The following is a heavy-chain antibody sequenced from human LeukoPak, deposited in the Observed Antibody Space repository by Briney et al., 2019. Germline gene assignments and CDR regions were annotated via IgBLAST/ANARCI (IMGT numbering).Heavy chain of an antibody. CDR2: INHSGST. J-gene: IGHJ4*02. D-gene: IGHD3-16*01. Sequence: SETLSLTCAVYGGSFSGYYWSWIRQPPGKGLEWIGEINHSGSTNYNPSLKSRVTISIDMSKNQISLKLSSVTAADTAVYYCARRPLGGIDYWGQGTLVTVSS. CDR3: ARRPLGGIDY. CDR1: GGSFSGYY. V-gene: IGHV4-34*01.